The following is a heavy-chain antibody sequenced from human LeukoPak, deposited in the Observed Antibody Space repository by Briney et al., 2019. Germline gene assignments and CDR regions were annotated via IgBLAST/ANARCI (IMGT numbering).Heavy chain of an antibody. Sequence: GGSLRLSCAASGFTFSSYAMSWVRQAPGKGLEWVSHIYYADSVKGRRTISRDNAKNSLYLQMNSLRAEDTAVYDCARNRVGATSDAFDIWGQGTMVTVSS. V-gene: IGHV3-21*01. D-gene: IGHD1-26*01. CDR2: I. CDR3: ARNRVGATSDAFDI. J-gene: IGHJ3*02. CDR1: GFTFSSYA.